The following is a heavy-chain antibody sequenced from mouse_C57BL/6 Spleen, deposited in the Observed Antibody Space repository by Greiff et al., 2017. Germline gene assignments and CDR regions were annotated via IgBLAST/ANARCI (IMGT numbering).Heavy chain of an antibody. D-gene: IGHD2-4*01. CDR1: GYTFTTYP. V-gene: IGHV1-47*01. CDR2: FHPYNDDT. Sequence: QVQLQQPGAELVRPGSSVKLSCKASGYTFTTYPIEWMKQNHGKSLEWIGNFHPYNDDTKYNEKFKGKATLTVEKSSSTVYLELSRLTSDDSAVYYCARASDYDYWYFDVWGTGTTVTVSS. J-gene: IGHJ1*03. CDR3: ARASDYDYWYFDV.